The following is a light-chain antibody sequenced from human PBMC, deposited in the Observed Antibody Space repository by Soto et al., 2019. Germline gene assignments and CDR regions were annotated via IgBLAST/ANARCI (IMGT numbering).Light chain of an antibody. V-gene: IGLV2-14*01. J-gene: IGLJ2*01. CDR3: SSFTSSNTVL. CDR2: EVT. CDR1: SSDVGGYNY. Sequence: QSALTQPASVSGSPGQSITISCTGTSSDVGGYNYVSWYQQHPGKDPKLLIFEVTYRPSGVSSRFSGSKSGNTASLTVSGLQAEDEGDYYCSSFTSSNTVLFGGGTKLTVL.